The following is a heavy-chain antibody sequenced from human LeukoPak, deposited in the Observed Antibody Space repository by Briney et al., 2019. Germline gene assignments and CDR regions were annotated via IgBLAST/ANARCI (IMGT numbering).Heavy chain of an antibody. V-gene: IGHV4-61*02. Sequence: SQTLSLTCTVPSGSISSGSYYWSWIRQPAGKGLEWIGRIYSSGSTNYNPSLRSRATISIDTPSIEFSLKLSSVTAADTAVYYCVSSGYNPRFYYYYLDVWGKGTTVTISS. CDR3: VSSGYNPRFYYYYLDV. D-gene: IGHD3-22*01. J-gene: IGHJ6*03. CDR1: SGSISSGSYY. CDR2: IYSSGST.